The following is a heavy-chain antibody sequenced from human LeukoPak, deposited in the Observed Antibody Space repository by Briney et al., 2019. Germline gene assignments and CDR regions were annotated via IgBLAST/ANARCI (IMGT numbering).Heavy chain of an antibody. CDR2: ISAYNGNT. D-gene: IGHD3-9*01. Sequence: ASVKVSCKASGYTFTSYGISWVRQAPGQGLEWMGLISAYNGNTNYAQKLQGTFTITTNKSTSTAYMELRSLRSDDMAVYYCARAAPPLRYFDWPSGGYYYYYYMDVWGKGTTVTISS. CDR3: ARAAPPLRYFDWPSGGYYYYYYMDV. CDR1: GYTFTSYG. J-gene: IGHJ6*03. V-gene: IGHV1-18*03.